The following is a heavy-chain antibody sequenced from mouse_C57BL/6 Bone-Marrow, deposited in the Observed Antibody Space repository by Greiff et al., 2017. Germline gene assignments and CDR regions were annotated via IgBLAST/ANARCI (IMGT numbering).Heavy chain of an antibody. CDR2: IHPNSGST. CDR1: GYTFTSYW. CDR3: ARKVITTVVAPSYYYAMDY. D-gene: IGHD1-1*01. V-gene: IGHV1-64*01. Sequence: QVQLQQPGAELVKPGASVKLSCKASGYTFTSYWMHWVKQRPGQGLGWIGMIHPNSGSTNYNEKFKSKATLTVDKSSSTAYMQLSSLTSEDSAVYYCARKVITTVVAPSYYYAMDYWGQGTSVTVSS. J-gene: IGHJ4*01.